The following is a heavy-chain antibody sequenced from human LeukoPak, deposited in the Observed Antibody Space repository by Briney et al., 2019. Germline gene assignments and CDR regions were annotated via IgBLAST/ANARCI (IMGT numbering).Heavy chain of an antibody. Sequence: PGGSLRLSCAASGFTFSSYDMHWVRQAPGKGLKWVAVIWYDGSNKYYADSVKGRFTISRDNSKNTLYLQVNSLRAEDTAVYYCARDRGGDGINYYFDYWGQGTLVTVSS. D-gene: IGHD5-24*01. CDR2: IWYDGSNK. V-gene: IGHV3-33*01. J-gene: IGHJ4*02. CDR1: GFTFSSYD. CDR3: ARDRGGDGINYYFDY.